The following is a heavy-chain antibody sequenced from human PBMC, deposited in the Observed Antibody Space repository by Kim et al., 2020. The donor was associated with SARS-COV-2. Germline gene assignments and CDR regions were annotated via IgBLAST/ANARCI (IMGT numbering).Heavy chain of an antibody. CDR2: IWGGNSDTI. Sequence: GGSLRLSCAASGFTFNRYSMSWVRQAPGKGLEWVSVIWGGNSDTIYYGDAVKGRFTISRDDSKNILYLQMNSLRVEDTALYYCAKDLEPDSGYDIDLWGQGTLVIVSS. V-gene: IGHV3-23*03. CDR3: AKDLEPDSGYDIDL. J-gene: IGHJ4*02. CDR1: GFTFNRYS. D-gene: IGHD5-12*01.